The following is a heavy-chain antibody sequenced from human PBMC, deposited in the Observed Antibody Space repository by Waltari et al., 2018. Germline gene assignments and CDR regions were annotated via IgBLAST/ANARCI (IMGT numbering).Heavy chain of an antibody. V-gene: IGHV2-70*02. J-gene: IGHJ6*02. Sequence: QVTLRESGPALVKPTQTLTLTCTSSGSPLSTRGMCVRWIRQPPGKALAWLARNDWDDDNYYSTTLKNRLNISKDTTKNQVVLTMTNMDPEDTAVYYCATGDGYKRFGMDVWGQGTTVTVSS. CDR2: NDWDDDN. D-gene: IGHD5-12*01. CDR3: ATGDGYKRFGMDV. CDR1: GSPLSTRGMC.